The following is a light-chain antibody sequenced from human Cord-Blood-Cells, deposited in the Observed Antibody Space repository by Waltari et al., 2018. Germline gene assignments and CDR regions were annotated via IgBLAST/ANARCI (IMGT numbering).Light chain of an antibody. CDR2: DVS. V-gene: IGLV2-14*01. CDR3: SSYTSSSTYV. CDR1: SRDVGGYNY. Sequence: QSALTQPASVSGSPGQSITISCSGPSRDVGGYNYVSCYQQHPGKAPKLMIYDVSKRPSGVSNRFSGSKSGNTASLTISGLQAEDEADYYCSSYTSSSTYVFGTGTKVTVL. J-gene: IGLJ1*01.